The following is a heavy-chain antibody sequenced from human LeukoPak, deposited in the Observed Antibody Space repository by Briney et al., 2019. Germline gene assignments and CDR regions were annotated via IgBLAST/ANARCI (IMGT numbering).Heavy chain of an antibody. Sequence: GGSLRLSCAASGFTFSSYAMSWVRQAPGKGLVWVSGISGSGGSTNYADSVKGRFTIPRDNSKNTLYLQMNSLRAEDTAVYYCAKAYWYGDYVGNWFDPWGQGTLVTVSS. D-gene: IGHD4-23*01. CDR2: ISGSGGST. CDR1: GFTFSSYA. J-gene: IGHJ5*02. CDR3: AKAYWYGDYVGNWFDP. V-gene: IGHV3-23*01.